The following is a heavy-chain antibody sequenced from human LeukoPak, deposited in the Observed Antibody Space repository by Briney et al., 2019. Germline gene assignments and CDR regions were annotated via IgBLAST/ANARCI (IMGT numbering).Heavy chain of an antibody. J-gene: IGHJ4*02. CDR3: AKDRDTFIVVVNFFDF. CDR1: GFTLSSFG. CDR2: IRFDGTSQ. V-gene: IGHV3-30*02. D-gene: IGHD3-22*01. Sequence: PGGSLRLSCAASGFTLSSFGMHWVRQAPGKGLEWVAFIRFDGTSQYYADSVKGRFTISRDNANNTLSLQMNSLRAEDTAVYYCAKDRDTFIVVVNFFDFWGQGTLVTVSS.